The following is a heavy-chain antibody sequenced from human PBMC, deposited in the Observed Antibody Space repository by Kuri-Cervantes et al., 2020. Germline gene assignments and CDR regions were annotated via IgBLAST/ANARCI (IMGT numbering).Heavy chain of an antibody. J-gene: IGHJ4*02. CDR2: SNPNSGGT. Sequence: ASVKVSCKTSGYFFTGYYIHWVRQAPGQGLEWMAWSNPNSGGTKYAQKFQGRVTVTRDKSTSTVYMEVSRLTSDDTAVYYCARGIPIGIVGDSYFDYWGQGTQVTVSS. V-gene: IGHV1-2*02. CDR3: ARGIPIGIVGDSYFDY. CDR1: GYFFTGYY. D-gene: IGHD5-12*01.